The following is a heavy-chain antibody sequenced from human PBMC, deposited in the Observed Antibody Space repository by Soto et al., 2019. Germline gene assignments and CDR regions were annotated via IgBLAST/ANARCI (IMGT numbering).Heavy chain of an antibody. CDR3: AREGKAARTGGGLDY. CDR1: GFTVSSNY. J-gene: IGHJ4*02. Sequence: EVQLVESGGGLVQPGGSLRLSCAASGFTVSSNYMSWVRQAPGKGLEWVSVIYSGGSTYYADSVKGRFTISRDNSKNTLYHQMNSLRAEDTAVHYCAREGKAARTGGGLDYWGQGTLVTVSS. V-gene: IGHV3-66*01. CDR2: IYSGGST. D-gene: IGHD2-8*02.